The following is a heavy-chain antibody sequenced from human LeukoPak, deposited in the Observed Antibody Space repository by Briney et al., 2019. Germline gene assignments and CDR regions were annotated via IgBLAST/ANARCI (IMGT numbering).Heavy chain of an antibody. J-gene: IGHJ5*02. CDR3: ARVTLEGNFFDP. CDR2: IYYSGST. Sequence: PSETLSLTCTVSGGSISSGGYYWSWIRQHPGKGLEWIGYIYYSGSTYYNPSLKSRVTISVDTSKNQFSLKLSSVTAADTAVYYCARVTLEGNFFDPWGQGTLVTVSS. D-gene: IGHD1-1*01. V-gene: IGHV4-31*03. CDR1: GGSISSGGYY.